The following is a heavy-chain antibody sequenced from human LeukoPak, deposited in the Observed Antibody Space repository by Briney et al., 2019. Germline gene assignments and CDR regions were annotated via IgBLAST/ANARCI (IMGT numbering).Heavy chain of an antibody. V-gene: IGHV3-30-3*01. CDR1: GFTFSSIA. Sequence: GQSLRLSCAASGFTFSSIAMHWVRQAPGKGLEWVAVISYDGSTSYYADSVKGRFTISRDNSKNTLYLQMNSLRAEDTAVYYCAKDVTVTPFGYYYYGMDVWGQGTTVTVSS. CDR2: ISYDGSTS. J-gene: IGHJ6*02. D-gene: IGHD4-17*01. CDR3: AKDVTVTPFGYYYYGMDV.